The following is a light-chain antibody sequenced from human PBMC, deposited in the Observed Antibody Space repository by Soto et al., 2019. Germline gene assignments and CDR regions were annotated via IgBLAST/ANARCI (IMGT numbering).Light chain of an antibody. V-gene: IGKV3-20*01. CDR3: QQSASSVT. CDR1: QSVSSTF. Sequence: DTVLPQSLGTLSLSPGETATLTGRASQSVSSTFLAWYQQKPGQAPTLLIYDADTRATGIPDRFSGSGFGTHFTLTISSLEPEDFAMYYCQQSASSVTVGQGTRLEIK. J-gene: IGKJ5*01. CDR2: DAD.